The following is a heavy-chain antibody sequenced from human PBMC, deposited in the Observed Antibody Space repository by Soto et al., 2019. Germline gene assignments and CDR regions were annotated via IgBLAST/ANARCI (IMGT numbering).Heavy chain of an antibody. CDR3: AKYGGDYGDVYDFDF. Sequence: SVKVSCKASGGTFSSYAISWVRQAPGQAREWMGGIIPIFGTANYAQKFQGRVTITADKSTSTAYMELSSLRSEDTAVYYCAKYGGDYGDVYDFDFWGQGTLVTVS. CDR1: GGTFSSYA. J-gene: IGHJ4*02. D-gene: IGHD4-17*01. CDR2: IIPIFGTA. V-gene: IGHV1-69*06.